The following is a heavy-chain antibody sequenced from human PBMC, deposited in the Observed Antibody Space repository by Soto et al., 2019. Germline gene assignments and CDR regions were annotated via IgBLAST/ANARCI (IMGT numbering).Heavy chain of an antibody. Sequence: ASVKVSCKASGYTFTGYYMHWVRQAPGQGLEWMGWINPNSGGTNYAQKFQGWVTMTRDTSISTAYMELSRLRSDDTAVYYCARDFPVLTGYSSPHYYYGMDVWGQGTTVTVSS. CDR3: ARDFPVLTGYSSPHYYYGMDV. CDR2: INPNSGGT. J-gene: IGHJ6*02. V-gene: IGHV1-2*04. CDR1: GYTFTGYY. D-gene: IGHD3-9*01.